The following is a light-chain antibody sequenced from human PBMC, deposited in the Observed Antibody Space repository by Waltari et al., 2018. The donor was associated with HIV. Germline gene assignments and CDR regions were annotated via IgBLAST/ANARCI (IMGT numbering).Light chain of an antibody. V-gene: IGLV2-23*02. J-gene: IGLJ2*01. Sequence: QSALTQPASVSGSPGQSISISCTGTSNDVGSYTLVSWYQQHPGRAPKLMIYEVTKRPSGVSNRFSASKSGNTASLTSSGLQAEDEADYFCCSYAGSRTLIFGGGTRLTVL. CDR1: SNDVGSYTL. CDR3: CSYAGSRTLI. CDR2: EVT.